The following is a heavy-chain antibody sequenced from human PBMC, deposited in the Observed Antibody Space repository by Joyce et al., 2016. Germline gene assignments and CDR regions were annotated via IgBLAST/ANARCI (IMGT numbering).Heavy chain of an antibody. CDR2: ISYYGIYK. CDR1: GLTLSNYG. Sequence: QVQLVESGGGVVQPGRSLRLSCAASGLTLSNYGVHWVRQAPGRGLGWVAVISYYGIYKYYADSVKGRFTISRDNSKNTVFLEMNSLRAEDTAVYYCAKILTATYSSGWFLDYWGQGTLVTVSS. V-gene: IGHV3-30*18. J-gene: IGHJ4*02. D-gene: IGHD6-25*01. CDR3: AKILTATYSSGWFLDY.